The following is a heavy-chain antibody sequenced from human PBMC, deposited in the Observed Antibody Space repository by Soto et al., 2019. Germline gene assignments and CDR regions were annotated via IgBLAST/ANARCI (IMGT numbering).Heavy chain of an antibody. J-gene: IGHJ5*02. CDR3: ARDRWGDYGDYSWFDP. D-gene: IGHD4-17*01. Sequence: QVQLQESGPGLVTPSETLSLTCTVSGGSVSSGSYYWSWIRQPPGKGLEWIGYIYYSGSTNYNPSLKSRVAISVDTSKNQFALKLSSVTAADTAVYYCARDRWGDYGDYSWFDPWGQGTLVTVSS. CDR2: IYYSGST. V-gene: IGHV4-61*01. CDR1: GGSVSSGSYY.